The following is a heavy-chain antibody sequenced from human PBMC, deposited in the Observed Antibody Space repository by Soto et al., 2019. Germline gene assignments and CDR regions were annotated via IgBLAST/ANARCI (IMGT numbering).Heavy chain of an antibody. CDR3: ARSPRGVVVPAAIGFDY. Sequence: ASVKVSCKASGYTFTGYYMHWVRQAPGQGLEWMGWINPNSGGTNYAQKLQGRVTMTRDTSISTAYMELSRLRSDDTAVYYCARSPRGVVVPAAIGFDYWGQGTLVTVSS. CDR2: INPNSGGT. J-gene: IGHJ4*02. V-gene: IGHV1-2*02. D-gene: IGHD2-2*01. CDR1: GYTFTGYY.